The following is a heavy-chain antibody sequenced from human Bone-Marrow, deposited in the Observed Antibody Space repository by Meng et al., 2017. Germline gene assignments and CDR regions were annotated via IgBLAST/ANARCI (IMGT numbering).Heavy chain of an antibody. J-gene: IGHJ4*02. CDR2: IYTSGST. CDR1: GGSISSGSYY. CDR3: ARDSGRAFDY. Sequence: QVHRQGSGPGRVKPSQTLSLTCTVSGGSISSGSYYWSWIRQPAGKGLEWIGRIYTSGSTNYNPSLKSRVTISVDTSKNQFSLKLSSVTAADTAVYYCARDSGRAFDYWGQGTLVTVSS. D-gene: IGHD6-19*01. V-gene: IGHV4-61*02.